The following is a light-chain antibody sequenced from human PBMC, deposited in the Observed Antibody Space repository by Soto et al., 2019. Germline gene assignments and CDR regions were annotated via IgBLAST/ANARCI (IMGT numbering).Light chain of an antibody. CDR3: QHDNSYSEA. J-gene: IGKJ1*01. CDR1: QSVSNNY. Sequence: EIGLTQSPGTLSLSPGERATLSCRSSQSVSNNYLAWYQQKPGQAPRLLIYGASNRATGIPDRFSGSGSGTEFTLTISSLQPDDFATYYCQHDNSYSEAFGQGTKVDI. CDR2: GAS. V-gene: IGKV3-20*01.